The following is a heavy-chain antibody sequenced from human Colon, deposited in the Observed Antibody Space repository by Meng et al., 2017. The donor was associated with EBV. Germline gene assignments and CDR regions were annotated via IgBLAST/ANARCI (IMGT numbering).Heavy chain of an antibody. Sequence: QVLLQQLGAGLLKLSETLSLTCTVNGGSFSGYVWSWVRQPPGKGMEWIGEVSHPGSANYNPSLKSRVTISVDASEKQFSLRLTSVTAADSAVYYCARVPTTGYKDHWGQGTLVTVSS. D-gene: IGHD3-9*01. J-gene: IGHJ4*02. CDR2: VSHPGSA. V-gene: IGHV4-34*01. CDR3: ARVPTTGYKDH. CDR1: GGSFSGYV.